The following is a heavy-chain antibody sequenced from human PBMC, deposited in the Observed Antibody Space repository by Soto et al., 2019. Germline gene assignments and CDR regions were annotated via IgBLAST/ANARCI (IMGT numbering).Heavy chain of an antibody. CDR3: DRASLVVGGVDY. Sequence: GWSLRLSCAASGFTFSSYGMHWVRQAPGKGLEWVAFIWYDGSNKYYADSVKGRFTISRDNSKNTLYLQMNSLRAEDTAVYYCDRASLVVGGVDYWGQGTLVTVSS. D-gene: IGHD2-15*01. CDR2: IWYDGSNK. CDR1: GFTFSSYG. V-gene: IGHV3-33*01. J-gene: IGHJ4*02.